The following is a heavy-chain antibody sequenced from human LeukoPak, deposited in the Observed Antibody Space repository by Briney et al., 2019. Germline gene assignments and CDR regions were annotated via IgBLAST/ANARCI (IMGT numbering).Heavy chain of an antibody. V-gene: IGHV4-34*09. CDR3: ARDLRPRITIFGVVIQSFDI. CDR2: IYYSGST. D-gene: IGHD3-3*01. CDR1: GGSFSGYY. J-gene: IGHJ3*02. Sequence: PSETLSLTCAVYGGSFSGYYWSWIRQPPGKGLEWIGYIYYSGSTYYNPSLKSRVTISVDTSKNQFSLKLSSVTAADTAVYYCARDLRPRITIFGVVIQSFDIWGQGTMVTVSS.